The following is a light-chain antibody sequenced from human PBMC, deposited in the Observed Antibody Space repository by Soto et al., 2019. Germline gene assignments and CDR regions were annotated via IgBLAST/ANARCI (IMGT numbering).Light chain of an antibody. CDR3: QQYNRYSVT. J-gene: IGKJ5*01. Sequence: DIQMTQSPSTLSASVGDRVTITCRASQSISSWLAWYQQKPGKAPKLLIYKASSLETGVPSRFSGSGSGTEFTLTISSLQPDDFATYYCQQYNRYSVTFGQGTRLEIK. V-gene: IGKV1-5*03. CDR1: QSISSW. CDR2: KAS.